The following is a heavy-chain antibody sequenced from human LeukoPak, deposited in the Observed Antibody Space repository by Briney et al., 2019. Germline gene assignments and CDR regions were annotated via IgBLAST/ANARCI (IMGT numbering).Heavy chain of an antibody. CDR3: TRAGITGTTLEDY. CDR1: GFPFGDYA. Sequence: PGGSLRLSCTGSGFPFGDYAMSWVRQAPGKGLEWVGFIRSKAYGGTTEYAASVKGRFTISRDDSKSIAYLQMNSLKTEDTAVYYCTRAGITGTTLEDYWGQGTLVTVSS. CDR2: IRSKAYGGTT. D-gene: IGHD1-7*01. V-gene: IGHV3-49*04. J-gene: IGHJ4*02.